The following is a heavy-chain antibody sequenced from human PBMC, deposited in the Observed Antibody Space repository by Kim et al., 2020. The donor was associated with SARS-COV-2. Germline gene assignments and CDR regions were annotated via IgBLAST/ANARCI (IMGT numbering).Heavy chain of an antibody. CDR1: GFSFSSYW. CDR2: IDTDGSTT. D-gene: IGHD4-17*01. J-gene: IGHJ5*02. Sequence: GGSLRLSCAASGFSFSSYWMHWVRQAPGKGLVWVSRIDTDGSTTRHADSVKGRFTISRDNAKNTLYLQMNSLRAEDTAVYYCARYHDHGDYNWFDPWGQGILVTVSS. CDR3: ARYHDHGDYNWFDP. V-gene: IGHV3-74*01.